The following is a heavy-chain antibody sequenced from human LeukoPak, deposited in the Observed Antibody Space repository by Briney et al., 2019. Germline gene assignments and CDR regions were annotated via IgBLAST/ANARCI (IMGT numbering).Heavy chain of an antibody. Sequence: GGSLRLSCAASGFTFSSYGMHWVRQAPGKGLEWVAVIWYDGSNKYYADSVKGRFTISRDNSKNTLYLQMNSLRAEDTAVYYCARDELPVDTAMALDYWGQGTLVTVSS. V-gene: IGHV3-33*01. CDR3: ARDELPVDTAMALDY. CDR2: IWYDGSNK. CDR1: GFTFSSYG. J-gene: IGHJ4*02. D-gene: IGHD5-18*01.